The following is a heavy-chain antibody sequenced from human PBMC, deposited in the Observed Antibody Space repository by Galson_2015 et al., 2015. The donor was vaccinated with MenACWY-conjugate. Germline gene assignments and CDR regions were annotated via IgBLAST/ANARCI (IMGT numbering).Heavy chain of an antibody. J-gene: IGHJ4*01. D-gene: IGHD6-19*01. CDR3: ARWVAVKMIEY. Sequence: SETLSLTCSVSGASISTDYWSWIRQPPGKGLEWIGYIHYSGSTKYNPSLKTRITMSLDTSENQFSLKLSSVTAADTAVYYCARWVAVKMIEYCGHGTLVTVSS. V-gene: IGHV4-59*01. CDR2: IHYSGST. CDR1: GASISTDY.